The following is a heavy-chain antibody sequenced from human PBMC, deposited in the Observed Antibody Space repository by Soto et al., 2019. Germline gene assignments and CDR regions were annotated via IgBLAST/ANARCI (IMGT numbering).Heavy chain of an antibody. D-gene: IGHD1-20*01. CDR3: ARDLIGIVGGGYYCVMDV. CDR1: GGTFSSYA. Sequence: GASVKVSCKASGGTFSSYAISWVRQAPGQGLEWMGGIIPIFGTANYAQKFQGRVTITADKSTSTAYMELSSLRSEDTAVYYCARDLIGIVGGGYYCVMDVWGQGSTVTVSS. CDR2: IIPIFGTA. J-gene: IGHJ6*02. V-gene: IGHV1-69*06.